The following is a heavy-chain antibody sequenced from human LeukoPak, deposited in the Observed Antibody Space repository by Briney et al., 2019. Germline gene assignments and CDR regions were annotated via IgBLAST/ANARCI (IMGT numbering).Heavy chain of an antibody. CDR3: ARVSPFRMVVTAHDAFDI. V-gene: IGHV4-34*01. D-gene: IGHD2-21*02. J-gene: IGHJ3*02. Sequence: SETLSLTCAVYGGSFSGYYWSWIRQPPGKGLEWIGEINHSGSTNYNPSLKSRVTISVDTSKNQFSLKLSSMTAADTAVYYCARVSPFRMVVTAHDAFDIWGQGTMVTVSS. CDR1: GGSFSGYY. CDR2: INHSGST.